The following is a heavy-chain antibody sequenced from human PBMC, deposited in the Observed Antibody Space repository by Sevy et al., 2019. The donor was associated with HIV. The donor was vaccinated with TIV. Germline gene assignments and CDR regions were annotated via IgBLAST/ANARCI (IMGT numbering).Heavy chain of an antibody. V-gene: IGHV3-30-3*01. CDR3: ALERLSSNVAEYFQN. CDR2: ISYDGSNK. J-gene: IGHJ1*01. CDR1: GFTFTSFS. D-gene: IGHD1-1*01. Sequence: GGSLRLSCAASGFTFTSFSMHWVRQAPGKGLEWVATISYDGSNKYYADSVKGRLTISRDNSKNYLYLPMNSLRAEDTAVYCCALERLSSNVAEYFQNWGQGTLVTVSS.